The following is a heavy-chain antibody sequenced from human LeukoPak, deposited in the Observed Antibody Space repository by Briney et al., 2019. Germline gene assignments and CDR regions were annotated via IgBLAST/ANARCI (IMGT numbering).Heavy chain of an antibody. J-gene: IGHJ6*03. CDR2: IIPIFGTA. CDR3: ATKGYSYGNKADYYYYYYMDV. V-gene: IGHV1-69*06. Sequence: VAPVKVSCKASGGTFSSYAISWVRQAPGQGLEWMGGIIPIFGTANYAQKFQGRVTITADKSTSTAYMELSSLRSEDTAVYYCATKGYSYGNKADYYYYYYMDVWGKGTTVTVSS. CDR1: GGTFSSYA. D-gene: IGHD5-18*01.